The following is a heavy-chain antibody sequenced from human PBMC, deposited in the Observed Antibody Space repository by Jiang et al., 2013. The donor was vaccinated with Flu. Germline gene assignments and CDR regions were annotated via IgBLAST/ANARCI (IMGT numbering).Heavy chain of an antibody. Sequence: GLVKPSETLSLTCTVSGASISSYYWSWIRQPPGKGLEWIGYIYYSGSTNYNPSLKSRVTISVDTSKNQFSLKLSSVTAADTAVYYCARDSTGFDYWGQGTLVTVSS. CDR1: GASISSYY. CDR3: ARDSTGFDY. V-gene: IGHV4-59*12. J-gene: IGHJ4*02. CDR2: IYYSGST. D-gene: IGHD2-2*01.